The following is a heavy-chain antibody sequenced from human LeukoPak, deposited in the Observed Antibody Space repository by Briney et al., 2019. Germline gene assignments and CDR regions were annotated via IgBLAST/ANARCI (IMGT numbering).Heavy chain of an antibody. CDR1: GDNFSSISVA. V-gene: IGHV6-1*01. Sequence: SQTLSLTCAISGDNFSSISVAWNWIRQSPSRGLEWLVRTYYRSKLYYEYAVAVKSRINISQDTSKNKFSLQLTSVTPEDTAVYYCSLARSEYHYGMDVWGQGTTVTVSS. CDR2: TYYRSKLYY. CDR3: SLARSEYHYGMDV. J-gene: IGHJ6*02.